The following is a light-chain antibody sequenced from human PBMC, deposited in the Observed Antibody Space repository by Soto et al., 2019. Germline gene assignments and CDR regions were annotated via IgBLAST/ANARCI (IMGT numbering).Light chain of an antibody. CDR2: GAS. CDR1: QSVSSSY. CDR3: QQYGSPVT. J-gene: IGKJ1*01. V-gene: IGKV3-20*01. Sequence: EIVLTQSPGTLSLSPGERATLSCRASQSVSSSYLAWYQQKPGQAPRLLIYGASSRATGIPDRFSGSGSGTDFTLTISRVEPEDFAVYYCQQYGSPVTFGQGTKVEIK.